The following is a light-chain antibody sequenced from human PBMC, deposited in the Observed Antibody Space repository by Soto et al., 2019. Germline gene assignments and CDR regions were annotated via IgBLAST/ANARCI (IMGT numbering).Light chain of an antibody. CDR2: EVS. Sequence: QSVLTQPASVSGSPGQSITISCTGTSSDVGGYNYVSWYQQHPGKAPKLMIYEVSDRPSGVSNRFSGSKSGNTASLTISGLQAEDKADYYCSSYTSSSILVFGTGTKVTVL. V-gene: IGLV2-14*01. CDR3: SSYTSSSILV. J-gene: IGLJ1*01. CDR1: SSDVGGYNY.